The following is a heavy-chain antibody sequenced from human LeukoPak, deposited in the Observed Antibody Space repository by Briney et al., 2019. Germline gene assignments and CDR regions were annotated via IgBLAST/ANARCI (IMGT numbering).Heavy chain of an antibody. D-gene: IGHD4-17*01. V-gene: IGHV3-49*03. CDR3: TRALGYGAGMDY. Sequence: PGRSLRLSCTASGFTFGDYAMIWFRQAPGKGLQCVGFIISKAYGGTTEYPAAVKGRFTISTDDSKSIAYLQLNSLKTEDTAVYYCTRALGYGAGMDYWGQGTLVTVSS. CDR1: GFTFGDYA. CDR2: IISKAYGGTT. J-gene: IGHJ4*02.